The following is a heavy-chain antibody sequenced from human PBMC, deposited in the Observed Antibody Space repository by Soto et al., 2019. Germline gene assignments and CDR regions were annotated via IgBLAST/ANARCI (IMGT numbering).Heavy chain of an antibody. V-gene: IGHV1-69*12. Sequence: QVQLVQSGAEVKKPGSSVKVSCKASGGTFSSYAISWVRQAPGQGLEWMGGIIPIFGTANYAQKFKGRVTITADEYTSTAYMELSSLRSEDTAVYYCARGRGHYYGSGSYLRWFDPWGQGTLVTVSS. J-gene: IGHJ5*02. CDR1: GGTFSSYA. CDR2: IIPIFGTA. D-gene: IGHD3-10*01. CDR3: ARGRGHYYGSGSYLRWFDP.